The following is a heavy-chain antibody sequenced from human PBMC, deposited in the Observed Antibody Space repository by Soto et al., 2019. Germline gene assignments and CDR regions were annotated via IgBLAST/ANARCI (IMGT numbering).Heavy chain of an antibody. D-gene: IGHD6-6*01. J-gene: IGHJ6*03. Sequence: DVQLAESGGGLAQPGGSLRLSCAASGFTLSGYAMDWVRQAPGKGLEYVSGISSNGVGTYYANSVQGRFTISRDNSKNTVYLQMGSLRPDDLAVYYCARRARPDFYYMDVWGKGTTVTVSS. CDR3: ARRARPDFYYMDV. CDR1: GFTLSGYA. V-gene: IGHV3-64*01. CDR2: ISSNGVGT.